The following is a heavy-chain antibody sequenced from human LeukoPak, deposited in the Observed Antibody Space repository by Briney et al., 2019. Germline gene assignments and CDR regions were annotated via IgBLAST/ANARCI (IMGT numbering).Heavy chain of an antibody. CDR3: ARDGYGDYVFDY. D-gene: IGHD4-17*01. Sequence: SVKVSCKASGGTFSSYAISWVRQAPGQGLEWIGRIIRIFGTANCAQKFQGRVTITTDESTSTAYMELSSLRSEDTAVYYCARDGYGDYVFDYWGQRTLVTVFS. CDR2: IIRIFGTA. CDR1: GGTFSSYA. J-gene: IGHJ4*02. V-gene: IGHV1-69*05.